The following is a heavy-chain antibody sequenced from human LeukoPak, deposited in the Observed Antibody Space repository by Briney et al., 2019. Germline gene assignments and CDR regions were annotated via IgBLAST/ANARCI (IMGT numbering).Heavy chain of an antibody. D-gene: IGHD1-26*01. J-gene: IGHJ4*02. Sequence: SETLSLTCTVSGGSISSYSWNWIRQPPGKGLEWIGYIFYSGSTNFNPSLKSRVTISVDTSKNQFSLKLSSVTAAATAVYYCAREEGATQVAKWGQGTLVLVSS. CDR3: AREEGATQVAK. V-gene: IGHV4-59*01. CDR1: GGSISSYS. CDR2: IFYSGST.